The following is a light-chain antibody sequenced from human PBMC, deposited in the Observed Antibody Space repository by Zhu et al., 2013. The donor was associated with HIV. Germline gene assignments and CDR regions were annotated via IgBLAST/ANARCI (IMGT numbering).Light chain of an antibody. V-gene: IGKV4-1*01. J-gene: IGKJ2*01. CDR1: QSLLYSSNNKNY. CDR2: WAS. CDR3: QQYYTIPYT. Sequence: DIVMTQSPDSLAVSLGERAAINCKSSQSLLYSSNNKNYLAWYQQKPGQPPKLLIYWASTRESGVPDRFSGSGSGTDFTLTISSPQAEDVAVYYCQQYYTIPYTFGQGTKLEIK.